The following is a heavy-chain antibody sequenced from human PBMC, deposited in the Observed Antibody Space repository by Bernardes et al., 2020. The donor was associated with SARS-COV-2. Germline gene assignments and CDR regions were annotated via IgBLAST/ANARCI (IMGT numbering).Heavy chain of an antibody. J-gene: IGHJ4*02. CDR1: GFTFAEYT. Sequence: GGSLRLSCAVSGFTFAEYTMHWVRQAPGKGLEWVSVIYSGCSTYYAVSEKCRFTISRHYSKNTMYLQMNSLRAEDTAVYYCARARYCSSTSCFDEYWGQGTLVTVSS. D-gene: IGHD2-2*01. CDR2: IYSGCST. V-gene: IGHV3-53*04. CDR3: ARARYCSSTSCFDEY.